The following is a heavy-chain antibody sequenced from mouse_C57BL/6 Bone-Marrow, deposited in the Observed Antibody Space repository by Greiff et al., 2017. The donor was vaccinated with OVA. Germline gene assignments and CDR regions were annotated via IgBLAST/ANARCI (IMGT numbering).Heavy chain of an antibody. CDR2: IDPETGCT. V-gene: IGHV1-15*01. Sequence: QVQLQQSGAELVRPGASVTLSCKASGYTFTDYEMHWVKQTPVHGLEWIGAIDPETGCTAYNQKFKGKAILTADKSSSTAYMELRSLTSEDSAVYCCTRGYSNYYAMDYWGQGTTVTVSS. D-gene: IGHD2-5*01. J-gene: IGHJ4*01. CDR1: GYTFTDYE. CDR3: TRGYSNYYAMDY.